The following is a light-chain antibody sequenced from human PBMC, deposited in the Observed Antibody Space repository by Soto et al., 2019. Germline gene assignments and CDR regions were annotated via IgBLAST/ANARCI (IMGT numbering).Light chain of an antibody. J-gene: IGKJ4*01. CDR1: QSISSY. V-gene: IGKV1-39*01. CDR2: AAS. CDR3: QQSYSTPLT. Sequence: DGQMTQSPSAACAAGGERFAITCRASQSISSYSNWYQQKPGKAPKLLIYAASSLQSGVPSRFSGSGSGTDFTLTISSLQPDDFAPYYCQQSYSTPLTFGGGTKVDI.